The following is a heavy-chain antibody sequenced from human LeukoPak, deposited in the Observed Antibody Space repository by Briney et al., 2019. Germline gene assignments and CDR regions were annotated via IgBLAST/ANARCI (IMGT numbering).Heavy chain of an antibody. Sequence: ASVKVSCKASGYTFTSYGISWVRQAPGQGLEWMGWISAYNGNTNYAQKLQGRVTMTTDTSTSTAYMELRSLRSDDTAVYYCARDRRLTGSSWGDRWFDPWGQGTLVTVSS. CDR2: ISAYNGNT. J-gene: IGHJ5*02. CDR1: GYTFTSYG. D-gene: IGHD3-9*01. V-gene: IGHV1-18*01. CDR3: ARDRRLTGSSWGDRWFDP.